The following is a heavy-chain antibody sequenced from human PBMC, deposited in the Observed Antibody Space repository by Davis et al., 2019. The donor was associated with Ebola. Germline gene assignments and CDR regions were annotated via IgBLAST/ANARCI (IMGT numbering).Heavy chain of an antibody. J-gene: IGHJ5*02. V-gene: IGHV5-51*01. Sequence: GESLKISCQGSGYRFATYWIGWVRQMPGKGLEWVGIIWPGDSDTRYSPSFQGQVTISVDTSINTPYLQWNSLKASDTAMYYCARSPSGYSVRFDLWGQGTLVPVSS. CDR3: ARSPSGYSVRFDL. D-gene: IGHD6-6*01. CDR2: IWPGDSDT. CDR1: GYRFATYW.